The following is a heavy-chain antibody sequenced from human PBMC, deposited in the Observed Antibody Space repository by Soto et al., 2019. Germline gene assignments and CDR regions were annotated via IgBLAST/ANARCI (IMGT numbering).Heavy chain of an antibody. V-gene: IGHV3-21*01. CDR3: ARVPTLSSSSPYYYYYMDV. CDR2: ISSSSSYI. D-gene: IGHD6-6*01. CDR1: GFTFSSYN. Sequence: EVQLVESGGGLVKPGGSLRLSCAASGFTFSSYNMNWVRQAPGKGLEWVSSISSSSSYIYYADSVKGRFTISRDNAKNSLYLQMNSLRAEDTAVYYCARVPTLSSSSPYYYYYMDVWGKGTTVTVSS. J-gene: IGHJ6*03.